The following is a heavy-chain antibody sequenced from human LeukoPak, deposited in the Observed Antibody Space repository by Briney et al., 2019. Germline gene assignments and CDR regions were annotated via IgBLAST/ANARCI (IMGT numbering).Heavy chain of an antibody. CDR1: GYTFTSYG. V-gene: IGHV1-18*01. Sequence: GASVKVSCKASGYTFTSYGISWVRQPPGQGLEWMGLISAYNGNTNYAQKLQGRFTMTADTSTSTAYMEMRSLRSDDTAVYYCARASGIQWRDGNFDSWGQGTLVTVSA. CDR3: ARASGIQWRDGNFDS. J-gene: IGHJ4*02. D-gene: IGHD6-19*01. CDR2: ISAYNGNT.